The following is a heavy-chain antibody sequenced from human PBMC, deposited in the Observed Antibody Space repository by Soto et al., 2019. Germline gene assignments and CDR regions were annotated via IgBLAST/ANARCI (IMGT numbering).Heavy chain of an antibody. CDR2: IYYSGST. D-gene: IGHD3-10*01. J-gene: IGHJ6*02. V-gene: IGHV4-59*01. Sequence: SETLSLTCTVSGGSISSYYWSWIRQPPGKGLEWIGNIYYSGSTNYNPSLESRVTISVDTSKNQFSLKLSSLTAADTAVYYCARDRKGPYYYGAGSYYNHARGVYYYGMDVCGQATWVT. CDR1: GGSISSYY. CDR3: ARDRKGPYYYGAGSYYNHARGVYYYGMDV.